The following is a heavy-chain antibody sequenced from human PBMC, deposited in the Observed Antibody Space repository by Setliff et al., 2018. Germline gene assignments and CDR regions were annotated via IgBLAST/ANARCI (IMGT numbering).Heavy chain of an antibody. CDR2: IIPIYGST. V-gene: IGHV1-69*13. Sequence: GASVKVSCKASGGSFSNYAIIWVRQAPGQGPEWMGGIIPIYGSTNNAEKFQGRVTFSADESMSTVYMELSSLRAEDTAVYYCARAADSYGPPRSYMDVWGKGTTVTVSS. J-gene: IGHJ6*03. D-gene: IGHD5-18*01. CDR3: ARAADSYGPPRSYMDV. CDR1: GGSFSNYA.